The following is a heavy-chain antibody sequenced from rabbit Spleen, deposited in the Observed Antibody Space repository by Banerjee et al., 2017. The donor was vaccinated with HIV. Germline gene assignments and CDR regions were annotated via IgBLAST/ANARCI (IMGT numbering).Heavy chain of an antibody. CDR1: GFDFSTYS. CDR3: ARHINTAGNGYDL. V-gene: IGHV1S45*01. CDR2: IYAGPYDST. J-gene: IGHJ4*01. Sequence: QEQLVESGGGLVQPGGSLKLSCKASGFDFSTYSMSWVRQAPGKGLEWIACIYAGPYDSTYYANWAKGRFTISKTSSTTVTLQMTSLTAADTATYFCARHINTAGNGYDLWGPGTLVTVS. D-gene: IGHD8-1*01.